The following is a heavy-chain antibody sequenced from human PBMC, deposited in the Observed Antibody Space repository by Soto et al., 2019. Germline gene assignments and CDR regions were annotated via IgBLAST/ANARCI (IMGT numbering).Heavy chain of an antibody. Sequence: EVQLVESGGGLVKPGGSLRLSCAASGFTFSSYSMNWVRQAPGKGLEWVSSISSSTNYIYYADSVKGRFTISRDNAKNSLYLQMNSLRAEDTAVYYCARDFRDGYYFAYWGRGTLVTVSS. J-gene: IGHJ4*02. V-gene: IGHV3-21*01. CDR3: ARDFRDGYYFAY. CDR1: GFTFSSYS. CDR2: ISSSTNYI. D-gene: IGHD5-12*01.